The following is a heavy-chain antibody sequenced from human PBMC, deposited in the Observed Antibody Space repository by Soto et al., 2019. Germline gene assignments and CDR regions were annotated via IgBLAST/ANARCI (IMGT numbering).Heavy chain of an antibody. CDR1: RYSFNKYW. CDR2: IYPSNSGT. J-gene: IGHJ6*02. CDR3: ARRAHMSRRGETFSYYYYGLDV. V-gene: IGHV5-51*01. Sequence: GESLTISCKVSRYSFNKYWIAWVRQMPGKGLEWKGLIYPSNSGTRYSPSFQGQVTISADESISTAYLQWSSLKASDTAMYYCARRAHMSRRGETFSYYYYGLDVWGQGTTVTVSS. D-gene: IGHD3-16*01.